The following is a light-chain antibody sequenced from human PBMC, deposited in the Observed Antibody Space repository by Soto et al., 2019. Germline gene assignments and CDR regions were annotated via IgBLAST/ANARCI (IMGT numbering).Light chain of an antibody. J-gene: IGLJ1*01. V-gene: IGLV1-40*01. CDR2: GSS. CDR3: QSYDSSLINYV. CDR1: TSNIGADYD. Sequence: QSLLTQPASVSLAPGQRVTISCTGSTSNIGADYDVHWYQQLPGTAPKLLIYGSSDRPSGVPDRFSGSKSGTSASLAITGLQAEDEADYYCQSYDSSLINYVFGTGTKVTVL.